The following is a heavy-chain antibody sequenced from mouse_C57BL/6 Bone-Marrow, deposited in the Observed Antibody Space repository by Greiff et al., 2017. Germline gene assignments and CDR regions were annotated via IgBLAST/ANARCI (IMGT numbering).Heavy chain of an antibody. CDR3: ARLWPFDY. D-gene: IGHD1-1*02. Sequence: QVQLQQSGPELVKPGASVKISCKASGYAFSSSWMNWVKQRHGKGLEWIGRIYPGDGDTNYNGKFKGKATLTADKSSSTAYMQLSSLTSEDSAVYFCARLWPFDYWGQGTTLTVSS. CDR1: GYAFSSSW. J-gene: IGHJ2*01. CDR2: IYPGDGDT. V-gene: IGHV1-82*01.